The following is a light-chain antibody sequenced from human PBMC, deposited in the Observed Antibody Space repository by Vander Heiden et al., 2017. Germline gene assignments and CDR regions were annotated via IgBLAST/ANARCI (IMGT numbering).Light chain of an antibody. CDR2: STS. J-gene: IGLJ3*02. CDR3: LLYFGGGQAWV. V-gene: IGLV7-43*01. CDR1: TGAVTSCYY. Sequence: QTVVTQAPSLTVSPGGTVTLTWTANTGAVTSCYYPNWFQQKPGQAPRALIYSTSNKHSWTPARFSGSLLGGKAALTLSGVQPEDEAEYYCLLYFGGGQAWVFGGGTKLTVL.